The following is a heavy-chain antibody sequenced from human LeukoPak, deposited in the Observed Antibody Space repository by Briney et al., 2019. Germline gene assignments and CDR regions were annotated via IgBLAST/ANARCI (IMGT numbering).Heavy chain of an antibody. V-gene: IGHV1-8*01. J-gene: IGHJ5*02. CDR1: GYTFTSYD. Sequence: ASVKVSCKAYGYTFTSYDINWVRQATGQGLEWMGWMNPNSGNTGYAQRFQGRVTMTRNTSISTAYMELSSLRSEDTAVYYCATIAARPNWFDPWGQGTLVTASS. CDR2: MNPNSGNT. CDR3: ATIAARPNWFDP. D-gene: IGHD6-6*01.